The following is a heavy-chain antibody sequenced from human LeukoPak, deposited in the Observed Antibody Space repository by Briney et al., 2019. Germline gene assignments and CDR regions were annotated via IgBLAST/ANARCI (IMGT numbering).Heavy chain of an antibody. CDR3: AKEVMGATSAFDI. Sequence: PGGSLRLSCAASGFTFSRYGMHWVRQAPGKGLEWVAFIRYDGSNKYYADSVKGRFTISRDNSKNTLYLQMNSLRAEDTAVYYCAKEVMGATSAFDIWGQGTMVTVSS. J-gene: IGHJ3*02. V-gene: IGHV3-30*02. CDR2: IRYDGSNK. D-gene: IGHD1-26*01. CDR1: GFTFSRYG.